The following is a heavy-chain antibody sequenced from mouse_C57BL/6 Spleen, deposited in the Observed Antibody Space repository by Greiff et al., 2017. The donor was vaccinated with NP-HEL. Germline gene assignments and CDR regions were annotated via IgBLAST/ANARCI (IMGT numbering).Heavy chain of an antibody. CDR1: GYTFTDYY. Sequence: QVQLQQSGAELVRPGASVKLSCKASGYTFTDYYINWVKQRPGQGLEWIAMIYPGSGNTYYNEKFKGKATLTAEKSSSTAYMQLSSLTSEDSAVYFCARDGTLAYWGQGTLVTVSA. V-gene: IGHV1-76*01. CDR2: IYPGSGNT. CDR3: ARDGTLAY. J-gene: IGHJ3*01. D-gene: IGHD2-3*01.